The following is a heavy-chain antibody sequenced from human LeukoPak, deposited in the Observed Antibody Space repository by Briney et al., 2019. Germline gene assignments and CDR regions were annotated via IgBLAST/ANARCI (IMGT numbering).Heavy chain of an antibody. CDR1: GFTFSSYS. D-gene: IGHD6-13*01. Sequence: GGSLRLSCAASGFTFSSYSMNWVRQAPGKGLEWVSTISGSGGSTYYADSVKGRFTISRDNSKNTLYLQMNSLRAEDTAVYYCTKGAGSSWYHLDYWGQGTLVTVSS. V-gene: IGHV3-23*01. CDR3: TKGAGSSWYHLDY. CDR2: ISGSGGST. J-gene: IGHJ4*02.